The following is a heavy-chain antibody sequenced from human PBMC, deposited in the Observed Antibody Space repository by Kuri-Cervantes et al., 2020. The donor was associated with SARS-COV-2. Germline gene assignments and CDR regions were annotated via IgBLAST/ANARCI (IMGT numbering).Heavy chain of an antibody. CDR2: IIPIFGTA. J-gene: IGHJ4*02. D-gene: IGHD4-11*01. V-gene: IGHV1-69*06. CDR3: ARDGSATVSTLFDY. CDR1: GDTFSSYT. Sequence: SVKVSCKASGDTFSSYTISWVRQAPGQGLEWMGGIIPIFGTANYAQKFQGRVTITADKSTSTAYMELSSLRSDDTAVYYCARDGSATVSTLFDYWGQGTLVTVSS.